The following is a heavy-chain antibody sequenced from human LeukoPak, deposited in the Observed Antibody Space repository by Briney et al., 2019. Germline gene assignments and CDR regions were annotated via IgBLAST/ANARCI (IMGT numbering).Heavy chain of an antibody. CDR1: GFTFSDYY. Sequence: GGSLRLSCAASGFTFSDYYMSWIRQAPGKGLEWVSYISSSGSTIYYADSVKGRFTISRDNAKNSLYLQMSSLRAEDTAVYYCARDCPRADAFDIWGQGTMVTVSS. CDR3: ARDCPRADAFDI. J-gene: IGHJ3*02. CDR2: ISSSGSTI. V-gene: IGHV3-11*01.